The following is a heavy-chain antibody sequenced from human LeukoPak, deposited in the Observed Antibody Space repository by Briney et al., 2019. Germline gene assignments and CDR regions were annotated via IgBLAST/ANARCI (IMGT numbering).Heavy chain of an antibody. CDR2: ISSSSSYI. J-gene: IGHJ4*02. Sequence: GRSLRLSCAASVFTFSSYAMRWVSRPQGKGWEWVSSISSSSSYIYYADSVKGRFTISRDNAKNSLYLQMNSLRAEDTAVYYCARGDSSSWYYWGQGTLVTVSS. CDR3: ARGDSSSWYY. CDR1: VFTFSSYA. V-gene: IGHV3-21*01. D-gene: IGHD6-13*01.